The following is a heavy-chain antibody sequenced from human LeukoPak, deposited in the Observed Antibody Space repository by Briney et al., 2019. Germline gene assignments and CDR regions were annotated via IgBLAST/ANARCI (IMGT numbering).Heavy chain of an antibody. CDR2: INPNSGGT. CDR3: ARARYDSSGYFDY. CDR1: GYTFTGYY. Sequence: ASVKVSCKASGYTFTGYYMHWVRQVPGQGLEWMGWINPNSGGTNYAQKFQGWVTMTRDTSISTAYMELSRLRSDDTAVYYCARARYDSSGYFDYWGQGTLVTVSS. V-gene: IGHV1-2*04. J-gene: IGHJ4*02. D-gene: IGHD3-22*01.